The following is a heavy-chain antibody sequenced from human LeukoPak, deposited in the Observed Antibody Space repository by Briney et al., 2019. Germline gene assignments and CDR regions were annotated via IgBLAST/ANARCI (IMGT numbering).Heavy chain of an antibody. CDR1: GYTFTGYD. Sequence: GASVRVSCKASGYTFTGYDINWVRQATGQGLEWMGWMNPNTGDTGYAQKFQGRVTMTRNSSIDTAYMELSGLRSEDTAVYYCTRGSPSGSSRDYWGQGTLLTVSS. D-gene: IGHD1-26*01. CDR3: TRGSPSGSSRDY. V-gene: IGHV1-8*01. CDR2: MNPNTGDT. J-gene: IGHJ4*02.